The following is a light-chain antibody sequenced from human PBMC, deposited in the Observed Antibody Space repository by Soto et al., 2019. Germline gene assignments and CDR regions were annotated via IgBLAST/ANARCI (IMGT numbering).Light chain of an antibody. V-gene: IGKV3-11*01. J-gene: IGKJ5*01. CDR2: DAS. Sequence: EIVMTQSPATLSVSPGERATLSCRASQRVSSNLAWYQQKPGQAPRLLIYDASNRATGIPARFSGSGSGTDFTLTISSLEPEDFAVYYCQQRSNWPPKITFGQGTRLENK. CDR1: QRVSSN. CDR3: QQRSNWPPKIT.